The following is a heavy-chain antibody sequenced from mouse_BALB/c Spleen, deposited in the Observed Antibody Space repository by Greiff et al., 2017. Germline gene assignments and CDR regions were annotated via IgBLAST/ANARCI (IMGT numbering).Heavy chain of an antibody. CDR1: GFTFSDYG. J-gene: IGHJ2*01. CDR2: ISNLAYSI. D-gene: IGHD1-1*01. V-gene: IGHV5-15*02. Sequence: EVKLVESGGGLVQPGGSRTLSCAASGFTFSDYGMAWVRQTPGKGPAWVAFISNLAYSIYYADTVTGRFTISRENAKNTRYLEMSSLRSEDTAMYYFARGGRSSSIFDYWGQGTTLTVAS. CDR3: ARGGRSSSIFDY.